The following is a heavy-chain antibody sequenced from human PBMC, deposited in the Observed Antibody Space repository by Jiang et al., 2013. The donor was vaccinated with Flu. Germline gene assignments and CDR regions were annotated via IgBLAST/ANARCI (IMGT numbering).Heavy chain of an antibody. CDR3: ARRNYYASGSPV. D-gene: IGHD3-10*01. V-gene: IGHV4-39*01. J-gene: IGHJ3*01. CDR1: GGFVTSTGYY. Sequence: PGLVKPSETLSLTCIVSGGFVTSTGYYWVWIRQPPGRGLEWVGSVYEGGRTFYNPSLESRTTISVDTSKNQFSLRLSSVTAADTAVYYCARRNYYASGSPVWGQGTMVTVSS. CDR2: VYEGGRT.